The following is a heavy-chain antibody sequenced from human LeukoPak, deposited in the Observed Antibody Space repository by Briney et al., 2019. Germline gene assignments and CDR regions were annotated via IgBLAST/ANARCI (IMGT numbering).Heavy chain of an antibody. D-gene: IGHD3-16*01. CDR3: ARDLYADHFDY. J-gene: IGHJ4*02. V-gene: IGHV3-7*01. CDR1: GFTVSSNY. Sequence: GGSLRLSCAASGFTVSSNYMSWVRQAPGKGLEWVANINQDGSGKFYVDSVKGRFTISRDNAKNSLYLQMNSLRAEDTAVYYCARDLYADHFDYWGQGTLVTVSS. CDR2: INQDGSGK.